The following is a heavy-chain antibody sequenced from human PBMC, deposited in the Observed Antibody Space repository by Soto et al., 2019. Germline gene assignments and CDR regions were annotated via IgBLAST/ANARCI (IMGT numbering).Heavy chain of an antibody. Sequence: QVQLVESGGAVVQPGRSLRLSCAASGFIFSTCVMHWVRQAPGKGLEWVAAISYDGNSEHYADSVKGRFTISRDNSKNTVFVQMDTLRAEDTAVYYCATEDHSSGHAGTFHHWGQGTLVTVSS. CDR3: ATEDHSSGHAGTFHH. J-gene: IGHJ1*01. D-gene: IGHD3-22*01. V-gene: IGHV3-30*01. CDR2: ISYDGNSE. CDR1: GFIFSTCV.